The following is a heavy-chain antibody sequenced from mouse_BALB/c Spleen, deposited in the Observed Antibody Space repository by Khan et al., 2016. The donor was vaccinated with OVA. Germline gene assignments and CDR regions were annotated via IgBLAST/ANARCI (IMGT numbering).Heavy chain of an antibody. V-gene: IGHV3-2*02. D-gene: IGHD2-1*01. CDR2: ISYSGST. CDR1: GYSITSDYA. Sequence: EVQLQESGPGLVKPSQSLSLTCTVTGYSITSDYAWNWIRQFPGNKLEWMGYISYSGSTSYNPSLKSRISITRDTSKTQFFLQLNSVTTEDTATYYCAGYGNFYYAMDYWGQGTSVPVSS. CDR3: AGYGNFYYAMDY. J-gene: IGHJ4*01.